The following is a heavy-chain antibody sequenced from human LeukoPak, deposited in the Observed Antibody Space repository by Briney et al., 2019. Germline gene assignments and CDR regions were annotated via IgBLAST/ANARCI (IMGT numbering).Heavy chain of an antibody. D-gene: IGHD6-19*01. CDR3: ARDVGSGWFNY. V-gene: IGHV4-4*07. J-gene: IGHJ4*02. CDR2: ISTSGTT. CDR1: GGSISPYY. Sequence: SETLSLTCTVSGGSISPYYCSWIRQPAGKGLEWIGRISTSGTTNYNPSLKSRLTMSIDTSKSQFSLKLSSVTAADTAVYCCARDVGSGWFNYWGQGTLVTVSS.